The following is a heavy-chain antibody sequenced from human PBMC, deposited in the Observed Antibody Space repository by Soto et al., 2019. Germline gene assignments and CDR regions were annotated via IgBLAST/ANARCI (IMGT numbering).Heavy chain of an antibody. D-gene: IGHD3-10*01. CDR3: ARGLVDM. V-gene: IGHV3-7*05. J-gene: IGHJ3*02. Sequence: EVQVVESGGGSFQPGGSLRLSCTVSGFPFSGYLMDWVRQAPGKGLEWVANINHDGSEMYYGDSVKGRFTISRDNAKNSLYLQMNIRRVEDTAVYYCARGLVDMWGQGTMVTVSS. CDR2: INHDGSEM. CDR1: GFPFSGYL.